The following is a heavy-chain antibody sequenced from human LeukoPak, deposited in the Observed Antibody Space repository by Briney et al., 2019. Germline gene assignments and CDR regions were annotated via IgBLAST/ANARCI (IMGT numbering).Heavy chain of an antibody. CDR2: ISHDGTTK. Sequence: GGSLRLSCAASGFTFSSYAMHWVRQAPGKGPEWVTVISHDGTTKYYADSVKGRFTISRDNFKNTLYLQMSSLRVEDTAMYYCARDPNMGAPDYFDHWGQGTLVTVSS. CDR3: ARDPNMGAPDYFDH. J-gene: IGHJ4*02. CDR1: GFTFSSYA. D-gene: IGHD1-14*01. V-gene: IGHV3-30-3*01.